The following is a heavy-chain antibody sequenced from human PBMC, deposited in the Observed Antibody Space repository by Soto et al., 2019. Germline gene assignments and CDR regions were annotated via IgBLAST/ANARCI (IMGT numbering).Heavy chain of an antibody. CDR3: AKDRITGAYYYYYMDV. Sequence: EAQLLESGGGLVQPGGSLRLSCAASGFTFSSYAMSWVRQAPGKGLEWVSAISGSGGSTYYADSVKGRFTISRDNSKNTLYLQMNSLRAEDTAVYYCAKDRITGAYYYYYMDVWGKGTTVTVSS. CDR1: GFTFSSYA. CDR2: ISGSGGST. D-gene: IGHD1-20*01. J-gene: IGHJ6*03. V-gene: IGHV3-23*01.